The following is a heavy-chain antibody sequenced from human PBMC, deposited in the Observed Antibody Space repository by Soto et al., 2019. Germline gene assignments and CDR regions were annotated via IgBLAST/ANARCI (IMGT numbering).Heavy chain of an antibody. CDR3: ARAPKRYIWGSYRHPPGDNWFDP. CDR1: GYTFTSYD. D-gene: IGHD3-16*02. CDR2: MNPNSGNT. V-gene: IGHV1-8*01. J-gene: IGHJ5*02. Sequence: ASVKFSCKASGYTFTSYDINWVRQATGQGLEWMGWMNPNSGNTGYAQKFQGRVTMTRNTSISTAYMELSSLRSEDTAVYYCARAPKRYIWGSYRHPPGDNWFDPWGQGTLVTVSS.